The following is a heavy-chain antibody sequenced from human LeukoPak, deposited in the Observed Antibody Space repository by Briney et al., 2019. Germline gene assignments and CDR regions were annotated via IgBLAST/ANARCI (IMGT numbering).Heavy chain of an antibody. V-gene: IGHV1-69*13. D-gene: IGHD3-3*01. Sequence: SVKVSCKASGGTFSSYAISWVRQAPGQGLEWMGGIIPIFGTANYAQKFQGRVTITADESTSTAYMELSSLRSEDTAVYYCATDDFWSGYGANYYGMDVWGQGTTVTVSS. J-gene: IGHJ6*02. CDR1: GGTFSSYA. CDR2: IIPIFGTA. CDR3: ATDDFWSGYGANYYGMDV.